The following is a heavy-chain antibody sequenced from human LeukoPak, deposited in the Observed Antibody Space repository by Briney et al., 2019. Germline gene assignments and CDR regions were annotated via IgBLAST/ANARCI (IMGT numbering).Heavy chain of an antibody. CDR3: ARNQQLGGHSYYYYGMDV. CDR1: GFTSIAYA. J-gene: IGHJ6*02. Sequence: PGGSLRLSCVGSGFTSIAYALTWARQAPGKGLEWVSGITTYYADSVKGRFTISRDNSKNILYLQMNSLRADDTAIYYCARNQQLGGHSYYYYGMDVWGQGTTVTVSS. CDR2: ITT. V-gene: IGHV3-23*01. D-gene: IGHD3-16*01.